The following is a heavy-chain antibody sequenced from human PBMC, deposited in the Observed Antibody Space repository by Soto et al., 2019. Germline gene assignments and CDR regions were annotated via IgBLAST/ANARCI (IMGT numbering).Heavy chain of an antibody. CDR3: AREEMYYDFWSAKNWFDP. D-gene: IGHD3-3*01. V-gene: IGHV3-30-3*01. CDR2: ISYDGSNK. J-gene: IGHJ5*02. CDR1: GFTFSSYA. Sequence: GGSLRLSCAASGFTFSSYAMHWVRQAPGKGLEWVAVISYDGSNKYYADSVKGRFTISRDNSKNTLYLQMNSLRAEDTAVYYCAREEMYYDFWSAKNWFDPWGQGTLVTVSS.